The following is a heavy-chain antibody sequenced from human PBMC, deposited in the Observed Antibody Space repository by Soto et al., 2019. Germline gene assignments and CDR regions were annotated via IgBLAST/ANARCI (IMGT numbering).Heavy chain of an antibody. Sequence: QVQLEQSGAEVKKPGASVKVSCKASGYIFTAYSMHWVRRAPGQGLQWIGVVNPSGGSPNYAPQFQGRITLTRDTSRNTFYMDLSSLTSEDTAVYYCAREENCSDGICYSEYFQRWGQGTLVTVSS. CDR1: GYIFTAYS. CDR2: VNPSGGSP. CDR3: AREENCSDGICYSEYFQR. J-gene: IGHJ1*01. V-gene: IGHV1-46*01. D-gene: IGHD2-15*01.